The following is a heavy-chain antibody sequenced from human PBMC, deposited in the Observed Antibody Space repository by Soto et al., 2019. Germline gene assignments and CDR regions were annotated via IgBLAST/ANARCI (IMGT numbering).Heavy chain of an antibody. Sequence: EVHLVESGGGLVQPGGSLRLSCAASGFTFSDHYMDWVRQAPGKGLEWVGRTRKKANSYSTEYAASVKGRFTISRDDSKNSLYLQINSLKPGDRAVFYFVRGGVGYAFPSWGQAPLLTFPS. D-gene: IGHD5-12*01. CDR2: TRKKANSYST. CDR1: GFTFSDHY. V-gene: IGHV3-72*01. CDR3: VRGGVGYAFPS. J-gene: IGHJ5*02.